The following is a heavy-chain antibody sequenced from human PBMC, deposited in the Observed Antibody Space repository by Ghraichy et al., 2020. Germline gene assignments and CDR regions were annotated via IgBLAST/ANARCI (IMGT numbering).Heavy chain of an antibody. J-gene: IGHJ4*02. V-gene: IGHV4-34*01. CDR2: INHSGST. D-gene: IGHD5-24*01. Sequence: SQTLSLTCAVYGGSFSGYYWSWIRQPPGKGLEWIGEINHSGSTNYNPSLKSRVTISVDTSKNQFSLKLSSVTAADTVVYYCASGRDGYNLDYWGQGTLVTVSS. CDR1: GGSFSGYY. CDR3: ASGRDGYNLDY.